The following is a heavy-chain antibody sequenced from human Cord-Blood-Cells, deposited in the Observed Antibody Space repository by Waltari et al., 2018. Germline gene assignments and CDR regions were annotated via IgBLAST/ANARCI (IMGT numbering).Heavy chain of an antibody. Sequence: QLQLQESGPGLVKPSETLSLTCTVSGGSISSSSYYWGWIRQPPGKGLEWIGSIYYSGSTYYNPSRKSRVTISVDTSKNQFSQKLSSVTAADTAVYYCARPSYSSGWYDYWGQGTLVTVSS. CDR2: IYYSGST. V-gene: IGHV4-39*01. J-gene: IGHJ4*02. CDR1: GGSISSSSYY. D-gene: IGHD6-19*01. CDR3: ARPSYSSGWYDY.